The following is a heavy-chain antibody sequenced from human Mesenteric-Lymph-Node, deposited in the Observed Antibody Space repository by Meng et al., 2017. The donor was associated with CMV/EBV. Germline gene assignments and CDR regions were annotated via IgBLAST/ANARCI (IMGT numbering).Heavy chain of an antibody. V-gene: IGHV4-31*02. Sequence: SWIRQHPGKGLEWIGYIYYSGSTYYNPSLESRVTISVDTSKNQFSLKLSSVTAADTAVYYCAGDTSGYNYLDYWGQGTLVTVSS. CDR3: AGDTSGYNYLDY. D-gene: IGHD5-18*01. CDR2: IYYSGST. J-gene: IGHJ4*02.